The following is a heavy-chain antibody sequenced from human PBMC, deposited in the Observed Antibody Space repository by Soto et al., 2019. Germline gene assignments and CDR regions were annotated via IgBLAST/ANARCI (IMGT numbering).Heavy chain of an antibody. J-gene: IGHJ2*01. D-gene: IGHD3-22*01. CDR3: ARGIVSSGTRYFDI. Sequence: QVQLVESGGGVVQPGRSLRLSCAASGFTFSSYAMHWVRQAPGKGLEWVAVISYDGSNKYYADSVKGRFTISRDNSKNRVYLQMNSLRAEDTAVYYCARGIVSSGTRYFDISGRGTLVTVSS. CDR2: ISYDGSNK. V-gene: IGHV3-30-3*01. CDR1: GFTFSSYA.